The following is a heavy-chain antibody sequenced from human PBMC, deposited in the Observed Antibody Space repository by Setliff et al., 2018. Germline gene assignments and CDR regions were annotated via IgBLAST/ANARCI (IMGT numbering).Heavy chain of an antibody. CDR1: GGSMTYYY. CDR2: VKSNTDGGAI. V-gene: IGHV3-15*01. CDR3: TTDPSPTFGGVIGAAFDF. J-gene: IGHJ3*01. D-gene: IGHD3-16*01. Sequence: ETLSLTCTVSGGSMTYYYWSWVRQPPGKGLEWVGRVKSNTDGGAIDSAAPVKGRVTISRDDSKNTLYLQMNSLKTEDTAVYYCTTDPSPTFGGVIGAAFDFRGQGKMVTVAS.